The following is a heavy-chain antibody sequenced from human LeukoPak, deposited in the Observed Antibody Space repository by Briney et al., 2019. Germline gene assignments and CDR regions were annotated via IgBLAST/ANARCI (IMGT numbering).Heavy chain of an antibody. J-gene: IGHJ5*02. CDR1: GFTLSSYS. Sequence: GGSLRLSCAASGFTLSSYSMNWVGQARGKGLEWVSSISSSSSYIYYADSVKGRFTISRDNAKNSLYLQMNSLRAEDTAVYYCARDPDNDYGDYLNWFDPWGQGTLVTVSS. CDR2: ISSSSSYI. CDR3: ARDPDNDYGDYLNWFDP. V-gene: IGHV3-21*01. D-gene: IGHD4-17*01.